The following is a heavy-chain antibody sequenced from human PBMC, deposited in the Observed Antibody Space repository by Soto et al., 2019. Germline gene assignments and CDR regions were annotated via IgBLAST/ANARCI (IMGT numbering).Heavy chain of an antibody. CDR1: GFTLSRYS. J-gene: IGHJ3*02. D-gene: IGHD1-20*01. V-gene: IGHV3-48*02. Sequence: EAQLVESGGGLVQPGGSLRLSCAASGFTLSRYSMSWVRQAPGKGLEYIAYIDTGNFSKYYADSLEGRFAISRDNAKNSLYLQLNSLRDEDTALYFCTRDRLTGDFREAFDIWGQGTLVTVSS. CDR3: TRDRLTGDFREAFDI. CDR2: IDTGNFSK.